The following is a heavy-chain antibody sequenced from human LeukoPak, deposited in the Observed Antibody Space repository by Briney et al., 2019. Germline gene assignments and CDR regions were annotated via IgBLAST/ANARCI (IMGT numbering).Heavy chain of an antibody. V-gene: IGHV4-59*08. CDR3: ARQSEPTNYYDSSGYYYFDY. J-gene: IGHJ4*02. Sequence: SETLSLTCAVYGGSFSGYYWSWIRQPPGKGLEWIGYIYYSGSTNYNPSLKSRVTISVDTSKNQFSLKLSSVTAADTAVYYCARQSEPTNYYDSSGYYYFDYWGQGTLVTVSS. D-gene: IGHD3-22*01. CDR2: IYYSGST. CDR1: GGSFSGYY.